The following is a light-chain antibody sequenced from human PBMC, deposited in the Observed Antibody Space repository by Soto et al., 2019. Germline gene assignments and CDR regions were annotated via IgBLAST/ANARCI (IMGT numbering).Light chain of an antibody. J-gene: IGLJ3*02. CDR3: QSFDTTLNGVL. V-gene: IGLV1-40*01. CDR2: SNN. Sequence: QSVLTQPPSVSGAPGQRVTISCTGTSSNIGAGYNVHWYQQFPGTAPKLLIHSNNNRPSGVPDRFSGSKSGTSASLAITGLQPEDEADYYCQSFDTTLNGVLFGGGTKLTVL. CDR1: SSNIGAGYN.